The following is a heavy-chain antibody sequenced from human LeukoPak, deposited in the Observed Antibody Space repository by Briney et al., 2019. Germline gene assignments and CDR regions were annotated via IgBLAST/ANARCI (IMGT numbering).Heavy chain of an antibody. V-gene: IGHV4-39*01. D-gene: IGHD3-3*01. CDR3: ATEANSWSIHRFDC. CDR1: GGSISSSFYH. Sequence: SETLSLTCTVSGGSISSSFYHWGWIRQPPGKGLEWIGSIYYSGNTYYNPSLKSRVTISVDTSKNQFSLRLTSVTAADTAVYYCATEANSWSIHRFDCWGQGTLITVSS. J-gene: IGHJ4*02. CDR2: IYYSGNT.